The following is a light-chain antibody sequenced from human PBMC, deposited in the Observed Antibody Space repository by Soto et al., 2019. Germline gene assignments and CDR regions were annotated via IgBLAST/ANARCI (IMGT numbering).Light chain of an antibody. V-gene: IGKV3D-20*01. CDR1: QSVGRDY. CDR3: QQYASSPLT. Sequence: EIVLTQSPATLSLSPGERATLSCGASQSVGRDYLAWYQQKPGLAPRLLIHGASIRATGIPDRFSGSGSGTDFHLIINRLEPEDFAVYFCQQYASSPLTFGGGTEVEIK. J-gene: IGKJ4*01. CDR2: GAS.